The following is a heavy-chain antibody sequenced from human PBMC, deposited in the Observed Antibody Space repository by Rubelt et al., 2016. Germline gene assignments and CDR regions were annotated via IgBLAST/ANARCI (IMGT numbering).Heavy chain of an antibody. D-gene: IGHD6-13*01. Sequence: QVQLQESGPGLVKPSQTLSLTCTVSGGSISSGGYYWSWIRQHPGKGLEWIGYIYYSGSTNYNPSLKSRVTISVDTSKNQFSLKLSSVTAADTAVHYCARVREGSSSWYRGSPYYFDYWGQGTLVTVSS. CDR1: GGSISSGGYY. J-gene: IGHJ4*02. CDR3: ARVREGSSSWYRGSPYYFDY. CDR2: IYYSGST. V-gene: IGHV4-31*03.